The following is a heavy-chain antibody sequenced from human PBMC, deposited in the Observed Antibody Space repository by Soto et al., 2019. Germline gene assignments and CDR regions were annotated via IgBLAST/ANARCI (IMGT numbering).Heavy chain of an antibody. Sequence: PSQTLSLTCAISGDSVSSNSAAWNWIRQSPSRGLEWLGRTYYRSKWYNDYAVSVKSRITINPDTSKNQFSLQLNSVTPEDTAVYYCARDLEVAAAGTGYYYYGMEVWGQGTTVTVSS. J-gene: IGHJ6*02. CDR1: GDSVSSNSAA. CDR2: TYYRSKWYN. V-gene: IGHV6-1*01. D-gene: IGHD6-13*01. CDR3: ARDLEVAAAGTGYYYYGMEV.